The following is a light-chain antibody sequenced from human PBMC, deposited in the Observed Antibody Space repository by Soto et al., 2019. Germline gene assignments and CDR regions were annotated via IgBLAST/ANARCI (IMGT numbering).Light chain of an antibody. CDR1: QSVSSY. V-gene: IGKV3-11*01. CDR3: QQRSNWRIT. J-gene: IGKJ3*01. CDR2: DAS. Sequence: EIVLTQSPATLSLSPGERATLSCRASQSVSSYLAWYQQKPGQAPRLLIYDASNRATGIPARFSGSGSGTDFTPAITSLEPEDFAVYYCQQRSNWRITVGPETKVDIK.